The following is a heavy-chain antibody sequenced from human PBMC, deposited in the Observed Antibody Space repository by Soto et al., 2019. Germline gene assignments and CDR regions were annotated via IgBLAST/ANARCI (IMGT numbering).Heavy chain of an antibody. V-gene: IGHV3-30*18. CDR1: GFTFSSYG. CDR3: AKDSGIYGMDV. Sequence: QVQLVESGGGVVQPGRSLRLSCAASGFTFSSYGMRWVRQAPGKGLEWVAVISYDGSNKYYADSVKGRFTISRDNSKNTLYLQMNSLSAEDTAVYYCAKDSGIYGMDVWGQGTTVTVSS. J-gene: IGHJ6*02. CDR2: ISYDGSNK.